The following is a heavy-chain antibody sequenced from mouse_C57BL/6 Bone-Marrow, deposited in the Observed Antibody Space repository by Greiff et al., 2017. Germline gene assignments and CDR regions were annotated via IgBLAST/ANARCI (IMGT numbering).Heavy chain of an antibody. J-gene: IGHJ1*03. CDR1: GYTFTSYW. CDR2: IYPGSGST. Sequence: VQLQQPGAELVKPGASVKMSCKASGYTFTSYWITWVKQRPGQGLEWIGDIYPGSGSTNYNGKFKSKATLTVDTSSSTAYMQLSSLTSEDSAVYYCARPYYSNYWYFDVWGTGTTVTVSS. V-gene: IGHV1-55*01. D-gene: IGHD2-5*01. CDR3: ARPYYSNYWYFDV.